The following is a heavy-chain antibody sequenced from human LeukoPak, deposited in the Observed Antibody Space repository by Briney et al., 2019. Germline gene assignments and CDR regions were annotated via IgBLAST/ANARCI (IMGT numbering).Heavy chain of an antibody. Sequence: GASVKVSCKASGGTFSSYAISWVRQAPGQGLEWMGGVIPIFGTANYAQKFQGRVTITADESTSTAYMELSSLRSEDTAVYYCAREISMTTVTTYAFDIWGQGTMVTVPS. CDR3: AREISMTTVTTYAFDI. CDR2: VIPIFGTA. J-gene: IGHJ3*02. CDR1: GGTFSSYA. V-gene: IGHV1-69*13. D-gene: IGHD4-11*01.